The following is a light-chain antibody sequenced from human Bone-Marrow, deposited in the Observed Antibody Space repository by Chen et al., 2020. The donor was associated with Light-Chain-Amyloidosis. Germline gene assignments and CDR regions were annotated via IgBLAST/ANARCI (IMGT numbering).Light chain of an antibody. J-gene: IGLJ3*02. CDR3: QVWDRSSGRPV. Sequence: SYVLTQPSSVSVAPGQTAMIACGGNNIGSTSVHWYQQTPGRAPLLAVYDDSPRPSGIPERLSGANTGNTAILTISRVEAGDEADYYGQVWDRSSGRPVFGGGTKLTVL. V-gene: IGLV3-21*02. CDR2: DDS. CDR1: NIGSTS.